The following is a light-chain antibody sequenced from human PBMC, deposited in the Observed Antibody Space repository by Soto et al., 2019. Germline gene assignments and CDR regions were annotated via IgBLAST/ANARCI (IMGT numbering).Light chain of an antibody. Sequence: EIVLTQSPGTLSLSPGEGATLSCRASENVYINSLAWYQQKPGQPPRLLIYGAATRASAVPDRFSGSGSGADFTLTITGLEPEDFAVYYCQQYCTSPLTFGPGTRVD. V-gene: IGKV3-20*01. CDR3: QQYCTSPLT. CDR1: ENVYINS. CDR2: GAA. J-gene: IGKJ3*01.